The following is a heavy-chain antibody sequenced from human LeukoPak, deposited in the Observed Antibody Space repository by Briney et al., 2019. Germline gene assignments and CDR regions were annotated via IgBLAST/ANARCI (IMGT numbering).Heavy chain of an antibody. Sequence: GGSLRLSCAASGFTFSSYWMSWVRQAPGKGLEWVGLIKTKTDGVTTDYAAPVKGRFTISRDDSKNTLYLQMNSLKTEDTAVYYCTTGITLVWGVMVDYWGQGTLVTVSS. CDR2: IKTKTDGVTT. J-gene: IGHJ4*02. D-gene: IGHD3-10*01. CDR1: GFTFSSYW. CDR3: TTGITLVWGVMVDY. V-gene: IGHV3-15*01.